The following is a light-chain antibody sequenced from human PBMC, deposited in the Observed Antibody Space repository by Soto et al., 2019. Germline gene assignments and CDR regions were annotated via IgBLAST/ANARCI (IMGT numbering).Light chain of an antibody. Sequence: EIVMTQSPATLSVSPGERATLSCSASQSVSSYLAWYQQKPGQAPRLLIYGASTRATGIPARFSGSGSGTEFNLTISSLQSEDFAVYYCQQYTNWPLTFGGGTKEQI. CDR1: QSVSSY. CDR3: QQYTNWPLT. V-gene: IGKV3-15*01. CDR2: GAS. J-gene: IGKJ4*01.